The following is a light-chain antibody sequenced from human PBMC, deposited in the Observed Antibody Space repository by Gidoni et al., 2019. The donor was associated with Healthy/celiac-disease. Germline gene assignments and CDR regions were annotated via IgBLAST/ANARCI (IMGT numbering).Light chain of an antibody. V-gene: IGKV3-20*01. CDR1: QSVSSSY. Sequence: EIVLTQSPGTLSLSPGERATLSCRASQSVSSSYLAWYQQKPGQAPRLRIYGASSRATGIPDRFSVSGSGTDFTLTISRLEPEDFAVYYCQQYGSSPRVTFGPGTKVDIK. CDR2: GAS. J-gene: IGKJ3*01. CDR3: QQYGSSPRVT.